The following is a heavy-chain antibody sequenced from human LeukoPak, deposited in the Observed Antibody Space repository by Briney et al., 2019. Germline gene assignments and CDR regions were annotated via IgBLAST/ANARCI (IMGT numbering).Heavy chain of an antibody. CDR2: IFYSGST. J-gene: IGHJ4*02. Sequence: SETLSLTCTVSGGSISSYYWSWIRQPPGKGLEWIGYIFYSGSTYYNPSLKSRVTISVDTSRNQFSLKLSSVTAADTAVYYCARDDVRGFFWGQGTLVTVSS. D-gene: IGHD3-3*01. CDR1: GGSISSYY. CDR3: ARDDVRGFF. V-gene: IGHV4-4*08.